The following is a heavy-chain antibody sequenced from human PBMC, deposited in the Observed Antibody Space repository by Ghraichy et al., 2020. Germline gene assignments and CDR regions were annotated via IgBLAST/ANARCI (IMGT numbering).Heavy chain of an antibody. Sequence: SQTLSLTCTVSGDSISSYYWIWIRQSAGKGLEWIGRIYTSGNPDYNPSLKSRVTMSVDTSKNQFFLKLSSVTAADTAVYFCARVSRYCSGGDCYSDGVLDYWGQGTLVTVSS. CDR2: IYTSGNP. V-gene: IGHV4-4*07. CDR3: ARVSRYCSGGDCYSDGVLDY. D-gene: IGHD2-15*01. CDR1: GDSISSYY. J-gene: IGHJ4*02.